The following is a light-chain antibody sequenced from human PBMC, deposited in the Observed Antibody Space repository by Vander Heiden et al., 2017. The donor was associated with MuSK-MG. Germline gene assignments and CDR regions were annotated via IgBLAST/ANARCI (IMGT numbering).Light chain of an antibody. V-gene: IGLV3-21*02. CDR1: NIGTKS. CDR3: QVWDSSSDHMV. CDR2: DDS. Sequence: SYVLTQPPSVSVAPGQPARITCGGNNIGTKSVHWYQQKPGQAPILAVYDDSDRPSGIPERFSGSNSGNTASLTISWVEAGDEADYYCQVWDSSSDHMVFGGGTKLTVL. J-gene: IGLJ2*01.